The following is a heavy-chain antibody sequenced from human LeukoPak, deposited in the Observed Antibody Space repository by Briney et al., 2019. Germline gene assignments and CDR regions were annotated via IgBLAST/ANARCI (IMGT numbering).Heavy chain of an antibody. Sequence: RSSETLSLTCTVSGGSVNRYYWSWIRQPAGSRLEWLGRILTSGSTNYNPSLTSRVSMSLDTSKNQFSLRLSNVTAADTAVYYCARCGGLSQPWLEGLGYMDVWGKGITVTVSS. CDR2: ILTSGST. V-gene: IGHV4-4*07. J-gene: IGHJ6*03. D-gene: IGHD5-18*01. CDR3: ARCGGLSQPWLEGLGYMDV. CDR1: GGSVNRYY.